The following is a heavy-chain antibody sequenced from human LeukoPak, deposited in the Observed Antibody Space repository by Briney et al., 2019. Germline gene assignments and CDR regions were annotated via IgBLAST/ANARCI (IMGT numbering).Heavy chain of an antibody. J-gene: IGHJ4*02. Sequence: GGSLRLSCAASGFTISSYGMSWVRQAPGKGLEWVSAISGGGDSTYYADSVKGRFTISRDNSKNTLYLQMNSLRAEDTAIHYCAKDSPVCSYWGQGTLVTVSS. D-gene: IGHD3-10*02. CDR3: AKDSPVCSY. CDR2: ISGGGDST. CDR1: GFTISSYG. V-gene: IGHV3-23*01.